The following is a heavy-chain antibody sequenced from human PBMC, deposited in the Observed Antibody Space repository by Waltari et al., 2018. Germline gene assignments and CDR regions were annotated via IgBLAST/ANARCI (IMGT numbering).Heavy chain of an antibody. D-gene: IGHD6-19*01. J-gene: IGHJ3*01. CDR3: AKGPGTSAWLGAFDF. Sequence: EVQLLESGGGLVQPGGSLRLSCAASGFAFSTYSMSWVLQAPGKGLEWVSGIVGTGYITYYLDSVKGRFTISRDNSKNTLYLQMDSLRAEDTAIFYCAKGPGTSAWLGAFDFWGHGTMVTVSS. V-gene: IGHV3-23*01. CDR1: GFAFSTYS. CDR2: IVGTGYIT.